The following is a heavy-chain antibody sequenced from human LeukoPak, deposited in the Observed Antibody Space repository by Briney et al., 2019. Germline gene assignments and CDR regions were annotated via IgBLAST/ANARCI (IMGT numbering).Heavy chain of an antibody. D-gene: IGHD2-2*01. Sequence: PSQTLSLTCTVSGGSISSGGYYWSWIRQHPGKGLEWIGYIYYSGSTYYNPSLKSRVTISVDTSKNQFSLKLSSVTAADTAVYYCARCSSTSGDAFDIWGQGTMVTVSS. CDR2: IYYSGST. J-gene: IGHJ3*02. V-gene: IGHV4-31*03. CDR3: ARCSSTSGDAFDI. CDR1: GGSISSGGYY.